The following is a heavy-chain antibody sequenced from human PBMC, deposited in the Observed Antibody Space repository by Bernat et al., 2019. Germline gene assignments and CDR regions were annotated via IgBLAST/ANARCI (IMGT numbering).Heavy chain of an antibody. V-gene: IGHV3-23*01. Sequence: EVQLLESGGGLVQPGRSLRLSCAASGFTFSNYVMSWVRQAPGKGLEWVSSISGGGDTTYYADSVKGRFTISRDNSKNTLYLQMISLRVEDTAVYYCAKATTPDYYYTDVWGKGTTVTVSS. D-gene: IGHD4-11*01. J-gene: IGHJ6*03. CDR2: ISGGGDTT. CDR3: AKATTPDYYYTDV. CDR1: GFTFSNYV.